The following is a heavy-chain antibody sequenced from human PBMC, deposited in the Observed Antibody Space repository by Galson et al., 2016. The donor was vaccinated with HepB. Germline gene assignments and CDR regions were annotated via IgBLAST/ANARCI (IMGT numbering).Heavy chain of an antibody. D-gene: IGHD4-11*01. CDR2: VSPNGGEE. CDR3: AATTVGSGGTRRFDH. CDR1: GFTFTNYW. J-gene: IGHJ4*01. V-gene: IGHV3-7*02. Sequence: SLRLSCAASGFTFTNYWMNWVRQTPGKGLEWVANVSPNGGEEYYVDSVKGRFTISRDNAGTSRFLQMDSLRVDDTAVYYCAATTVGSGGTRRFDHWGHGILVTVSS.